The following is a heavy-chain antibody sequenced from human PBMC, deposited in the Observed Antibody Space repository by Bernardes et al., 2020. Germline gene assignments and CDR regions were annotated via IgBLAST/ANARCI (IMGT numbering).Heavy chain of an antibody. CDR1: GDSISSYY. V-gene: IGHV4-59*01. D-gene: IGHD3-16*01. Sequence: SETLSLTCTVSGDSISSYYWSWIRQPPGQGLEWIGHIYYSGSTNYNPSLKSRVTMSVDTSKNQFSLKLTSVTAADTAVYYCARGKSALNWFDPWGQGTLVTVSS. J-gene: IGHJ5*02. CDR2: IYYSGST. CDR3: ARGKSALNWFDP.